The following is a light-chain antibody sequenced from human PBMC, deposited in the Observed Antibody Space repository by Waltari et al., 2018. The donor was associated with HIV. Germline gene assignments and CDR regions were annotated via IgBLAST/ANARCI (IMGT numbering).Light chain of an antibody. CDR1: QSVSNNY. CDR2: DGS. V-gene: IGKV3D-20*01. J-gene: IGKJ2*03. CDR3: HQYGSSISYS. Sequence: EIVLTQSPATLSLSPGERATLSCGASQSVSNNYLAWYQQKPGLPPRLLIYDGSSRAAGIPDRFSGSGSGTDFTLTISRLETEDYAVSYCHQYGSSISYSFGQGTKLEIK.